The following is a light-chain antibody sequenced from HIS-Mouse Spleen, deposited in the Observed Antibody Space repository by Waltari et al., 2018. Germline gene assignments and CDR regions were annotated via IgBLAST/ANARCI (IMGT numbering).Light chain of an antibody. CDR3: FSYAGSSTLV. V-gene: IGLV2-23*01. CDR1: SSDVGSYTL. Sequence: QSALTQPAFVSGPPGQSITISCTGTSSDVGSYTLVPWYQQHPGKAPKLRVYEGSNRPSRVSNRFPGSKSGSTASLTISGLQAEDEADYYCFSYAGSSTLVFGGGTELTVL. CDR2: EGS. J-gene: IGLJ2*01.